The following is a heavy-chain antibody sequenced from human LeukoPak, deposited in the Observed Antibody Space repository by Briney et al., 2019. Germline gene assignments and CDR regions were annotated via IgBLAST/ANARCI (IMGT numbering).Heavy chain of an antibody. D-gene: IGHD3-3*01. V-gene: IGHV3-9*01. Sequence: PGGSLRLSCAASGFTFDDYAMHWVRQAPGKGLEWVPGISWNSGSIGYADSVKGRFTISRDNSKNTLYLQMNSLRAEDTAVYYCAKDRRITIFGVWDYWGQGTLVTVSS. CDR3: AKDRRITIFGVWDY. CDR2: ISWNSGSI. J-gene: IGHJ4*02. CDR1: GFTFDDYA.